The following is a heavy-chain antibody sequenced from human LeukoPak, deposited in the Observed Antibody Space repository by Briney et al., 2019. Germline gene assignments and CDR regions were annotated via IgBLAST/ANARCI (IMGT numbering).Heavy chain of an antibody. J-gene: IGHJ4*02. CDR3: ARDSTNWSRAGY. CDR2: IYGEGNT. V-gene: IGHV3-53*01. D-gene: IGHD6-13*01. CDR1: GVNVSSSY. Sequence: GESLRLSCAASGVNVSSSYMIWVRQAPGKGLEWVSVIYGEGNTYYADSVKGQFTISRDDSKNTLSLQMTSLRAADTAIYYCARDSTNWSRAGYWGQGTLVTVSS.